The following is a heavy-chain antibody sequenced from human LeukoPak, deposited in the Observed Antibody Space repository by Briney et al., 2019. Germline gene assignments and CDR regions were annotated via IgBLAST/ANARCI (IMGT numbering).Heavy chain of an antibody. CDR1: GFTFSSYG. Sequence: GGSLRLSCAASGFTFSSYGMHWVRQAPGKGLEWVSAISGSGGSTYYVDSVKGRFTISRDNAKNSLDLQMNSLRAEDTAVYYCAKVGYYYDSSGYYGGGYFDYWGQGTLVTVSS. J-gene: IGHJ4*02. CDR2: ISGSGGST. D-gene: IGHD3-22*01. CDR3: AKVGYYYDSSGYYGGGYFDY. V-gene: IGHV3-21*01.